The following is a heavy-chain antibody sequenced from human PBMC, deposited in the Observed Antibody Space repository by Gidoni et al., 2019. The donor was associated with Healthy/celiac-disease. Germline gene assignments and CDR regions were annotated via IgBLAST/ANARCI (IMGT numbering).Heavy chain of an antibody. V-gene: IGHV1-69*01. CDR3: ARGGGQDIVVVPAAYYRDV. J-gene: IGHJ6*03. D-gene: IGHD2-2*01. CDR2: LIPIFGTA. CDR1: GGTFRSYA. Sequence: QVQLVQSGVEVQKPVSSVKVSCKASGGTFRSYALSWVRQAPGQRLEWMGGLIPIFGTANYAQKFQGRVTITADESTSTADRERSSLGSEDTAGYYCARGGGQDIVVVPAAYYRDVWGKGTTVTVSS.